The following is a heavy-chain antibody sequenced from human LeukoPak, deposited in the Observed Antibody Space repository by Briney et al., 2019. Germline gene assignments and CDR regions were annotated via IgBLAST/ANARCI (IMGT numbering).Heavy chain of an antibody. Sequence: GGSLRLSCVVSGYTFSNAWMSWVRQAPGKGLEWVGRIKSETDGGTTDYAAPVKGRFTISRDDSKNTLYLQMNSLKTEDTAVYYCTTDGVTTVTTQDYWGQGTLVTVSS. D-gene: IGHD4-17*01. J-gene: IGHJ4*02. CDR3: TTDGVTTVTTQDY. V-gene: IGHV3-15*01. CDR2: IKSETDGGTT. CDR1: GYTFSNAW.